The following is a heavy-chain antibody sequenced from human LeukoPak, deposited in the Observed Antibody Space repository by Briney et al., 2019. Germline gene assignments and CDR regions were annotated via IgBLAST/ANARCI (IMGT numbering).Heavy chain of an antibody. J-gene: IGHJ4*02. CDR3: ARDFYGSGTSTEY. D-gene: IGHD3-10*01. CDR1: GGSISNYY. Sequence: SETLSLTCTVSGGSISNYYWSWIRQPAGKGLEWIGRIYNSGSTNYNPSLKSRVTISVDKSKNQFSLKLTSVTAADTAVYYCARDFYGSGTSTEYWGQGTLVTDSS. V-gene: IGHV4-4*07. CDR2: IYNSGST.